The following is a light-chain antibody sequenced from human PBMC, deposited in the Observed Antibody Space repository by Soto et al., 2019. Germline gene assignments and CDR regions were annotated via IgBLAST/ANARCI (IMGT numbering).Light chain of an antibody. V-gene: IGLV2-14*03. CDR1: SRDIGGYDF. CDR3: SSFSNTDTPYV. J-gene: IGLJ1*01. Sequence: QSVLAQPASVSGSPGQSITISCAGSSRDIGGYDFVSWYQQHPGEVPKLIIFDVSDRPSGVSDRFSGSKSGDTASLTISGLQVEDEADYYCSSFSNTDTPYVFGTGTKVTDL. CDR2: DVS.